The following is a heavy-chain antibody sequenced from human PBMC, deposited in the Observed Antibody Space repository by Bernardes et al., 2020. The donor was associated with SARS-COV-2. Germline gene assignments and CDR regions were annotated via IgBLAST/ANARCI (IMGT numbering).Heavy chain of an antibody. CDR1: GFTFSSYA. CDR2: ISYDGSNK. D-gene: IGHD2-15*01. V-gene: IGHV3-30-3*01. Sequence: GGSLRLSCAYSGFTFSSYAVHWVRQAPGKGLEWVAVISYDGSNKYYADSVKGRFTISRDNSKNTLYLQMNSLRAEDTAVYYCAREILPVYGMDVWGQGTTVTVSS. CDR3: AREILPVYGMDV. J-gene: IGHJ6*02.